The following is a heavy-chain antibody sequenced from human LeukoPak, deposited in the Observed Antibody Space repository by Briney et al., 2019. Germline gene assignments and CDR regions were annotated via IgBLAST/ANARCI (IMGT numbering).Heavy chain of an antibody. CDR3: AKDHTAISLYCPGY. CDR1: GFTFSSYG. D-gene: IGHD2-15*01. V-gene: IGHV3-30*02. Sequence: GGSLRLACAASGFTFSSYGMHWVRQAPGKGLEWVAYIQYDGSNEQYAHSVKGRFRISRDSSKNILYLQMNSLRAEDTAVYYCAKDHTAISLYCPGYWGQGTLVTVSS. J-gene: IGHJ4*02. CDR2: IQYDGSNE.